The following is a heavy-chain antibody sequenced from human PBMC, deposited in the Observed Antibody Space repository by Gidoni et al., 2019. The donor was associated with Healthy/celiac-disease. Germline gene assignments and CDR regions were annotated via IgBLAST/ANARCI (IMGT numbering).Heavy chain of an antibody. Sequence: QLQLQESGPGLVKPSETLSLTCTVSGGPISSSSYYWGWSRQPPGKGLEWIGRIYYSGSTYYNPALKSRVTISVDTSKNQFSLKLSSVTAADTAVYYCARRRAVAGLDAFDIWGQGTMVTVSS. CDR3: ARRRAVAGLDAFDI. D-gene: IGHD6-19*01. V-gene: IGHV4-39*01. CDR2: IYYSGST. J-gene: IGHJ3*02. CDR1: GGPISSSSYY.